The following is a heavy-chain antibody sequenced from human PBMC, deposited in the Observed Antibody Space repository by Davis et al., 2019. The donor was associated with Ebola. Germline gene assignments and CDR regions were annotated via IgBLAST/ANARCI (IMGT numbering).Heavy chain of an antibody. CDR2: IIPILGIA. V-gene: IGHV1-69*10. Sequence: SVKVSCKASGGTFSSYAISWVRQAPGQGLEWMGGIIPILGIANYAQKFQGRVTITADKPTSTAYMELSSLRSEDTAVYYCARRRVTGTTGYMDVWGKGTTVTVSS. CDR3: ARRRVTGTTGYMDV. J-gene: IGHJ6*03. CDR1: GGTFSSYA. D-gene: IGHD1-7*01.